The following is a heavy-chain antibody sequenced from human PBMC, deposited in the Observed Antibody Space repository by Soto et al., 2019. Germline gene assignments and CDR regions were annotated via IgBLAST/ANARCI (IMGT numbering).Heavy chain of an antibody. CDR2: ITSSGNTI. CDR3: ARDGGPPNVTSYWYFDL. J-gene: IGHJ2*01. D-gene: IGHD2-15*01. Sequence: QVQLVESGGGLVKPGGSLRLSCAASGFTFSNYYMTWIRQAPGKGLEWVSYITSSGNTIYYADSVKGRFTISRDNAKNSLYLQMDSLRPEDTAVYYCARDGGPPNVTSYWYFDLWGRGTLVTVSS. V-gene: IGHV3-11*01. CDR1: GFTFSNYY.